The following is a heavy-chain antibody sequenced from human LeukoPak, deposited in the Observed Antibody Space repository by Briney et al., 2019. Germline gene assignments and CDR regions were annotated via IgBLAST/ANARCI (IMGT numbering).Heavy chain of an antibody. CDR1: GYTFTSYG. D-gene: IGHD2-2*01. CDR2: ISAYNGNT. J-gene: IGHJ4*02. CDR3: ARDCSSTSCDDY. V-gene: IGHV1-18*01. Sequence: ASVKVSCKASGYTFTSYGISWVRQAPGQGLEWMGWISAYNGNTNYAQMLQGRVTMTTDTFTSTAYMELRSLRSDDTAVYYCARDCSSTSCDDYWGQGTLVTVSS.